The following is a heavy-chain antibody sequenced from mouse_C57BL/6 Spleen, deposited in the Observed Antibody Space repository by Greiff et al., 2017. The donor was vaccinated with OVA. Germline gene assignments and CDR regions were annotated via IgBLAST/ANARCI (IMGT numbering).Heavy chain of an antibody. Sequence: VKLVESGPELVKPGASVKISCKASGYAFSSSWMNWVKQRPGKGLEWIGRIYPGDGDTNYNGKFKGKATLTADKSSSTAYMQLSSLTSEDSAVYFCARGGYDYDDYYAMDYWGQGTSVTVSS. V-gene: IGHV1-82*01. CDR1: GYAFSSSW. CDR3: ARGGYDYDDYYAMDY. CDR2: IYPGDGDT. D-gene: IGHD2-4*01. J-gene: IGHJ4*01.